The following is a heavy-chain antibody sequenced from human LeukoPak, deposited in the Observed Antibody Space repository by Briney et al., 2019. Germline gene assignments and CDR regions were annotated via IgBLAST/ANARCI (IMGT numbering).Heavy chain of an antibody. Sequence: PGRSLRLSCAASGFTFSSYEMNWVRQAPGKGLEWVGRIKAKAHGGTIEYAAPVKGRFTISRDDSKNTLYLQMNSLKTEDTAVYYCTTDGVGVEGATYDNWGQGTLVSVSS. CDR2: IKAKAHGGTI. CDR1: GFTFSSYE. CDR3: TTDGVGVEGATYDN. J-gene: IGHJ4*02. V-gene: IGHV3-15*01. D-gene: IGHD1-26*01.